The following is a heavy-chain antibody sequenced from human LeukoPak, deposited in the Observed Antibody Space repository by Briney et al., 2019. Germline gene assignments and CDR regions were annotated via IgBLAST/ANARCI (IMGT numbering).Heavy chain of an antibody. J-gene: IGHJ6*03. CDR2: INSDGINT. V-gene: IGHV3-74*01. D-gene: IGHD3-10*01. CDR3: AKDRPYYYGSGTNYMDV. CDR1: GFTFSNYW. Sequence: GGSLRLSCAASGFTFSNYWMHWVRQAPGKGLVWVSRINSDGINTSYADSVKGRFTTSRDNAKNTLNLQMNSLRAEDTAVYYCAKDRPYYYGSGTNYMDVWGKGTTVTISS.